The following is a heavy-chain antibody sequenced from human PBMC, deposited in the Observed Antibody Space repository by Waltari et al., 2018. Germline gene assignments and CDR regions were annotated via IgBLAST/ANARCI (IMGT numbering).Heavy chain of an antibody. Sequence: EVQVVESGGGLVQPGGYLRRSCAASGFNFTSYWMSWVRQAPGKGPEWVANINQDGSEKNYVDYVKGRFTISRDNAKDSLYLQMNSLRAEDTAVYFCARDHWGPDYWGQGTLVTVSS. J-gene: IGHJ4*02. V-gene: IGHV3-7*01. CDR3: ARDHWGPDY. D-gene: IGHD7-27*01. CDR2: INQDGSEK. CDR1: GFNFTSYW.